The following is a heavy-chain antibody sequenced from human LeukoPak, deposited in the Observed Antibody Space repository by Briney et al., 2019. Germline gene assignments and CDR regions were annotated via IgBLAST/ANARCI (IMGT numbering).Heavy chain of an antibody. J-gene: IGHJ4*02. V-gene: IGHV3-7*03. CDR3: AKVGIVGATLPFDY. Sequence: GGSLRLSCVASEFTFSSYWMTWVRQAPGKGLEWVANIKQDGSEKYYVDSVKGRFTISRDNSKNTLYLQMNSLRAEDTAVYYCAKVGIVGATLPFDYWGQGTLVTVSS. D-gene: IGHD1-26*01. CDR1: EFTFSSYW. CDR2: IKQDGSEK.